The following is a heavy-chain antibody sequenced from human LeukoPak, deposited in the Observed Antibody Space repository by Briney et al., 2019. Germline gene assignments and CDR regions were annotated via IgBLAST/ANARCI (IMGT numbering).Heavy chain of an antibody. J-gene: IGHJ5*02. CDR1: GGTFSSYA. V-gene: IGHV1-69*13. D-gene: IGHD3-10*01. CDR3: ARRSLWFGEFSFDP. CDR2: IIPIFGTA. Sequence: ASVKVSCKASGGTFSSYAISWVRQAPGQRLEWMGGIIPIFGTANYAQKFQGRVTITADESTSTAYMELSSLRSDDTAVYYCARRSLWFGEFSFDPWGQGTLVTVSS.